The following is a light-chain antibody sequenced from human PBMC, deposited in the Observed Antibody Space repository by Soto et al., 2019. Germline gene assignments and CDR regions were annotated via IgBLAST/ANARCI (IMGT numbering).Light chain of an antibody. CDR2: GAS. CDR3: QQYGGAPWT. Sequence: EIVLTQSPGTLFLSPGERATLSCRASQSVSSNYLAWFQQRPGQPPRLLISGASSRATGIPDRFSGSGSGTDFTLTISRLEPEDFAVYHCQQYGGAPWTFGQGTKVEIK. CDR1: QSVSSNY. J-gene: IGKJ1*01. V-gene: IGKV3-20*01.